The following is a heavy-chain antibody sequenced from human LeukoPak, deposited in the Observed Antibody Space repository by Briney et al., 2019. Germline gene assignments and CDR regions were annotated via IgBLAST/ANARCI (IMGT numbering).Heavy chain of an antibody. CDR2: IYYSGST. J-gene: IGHJ6*02. CDR3: ARLGCSGGSCYSSYHYYGMDV. CDR1: GGSISSSSYY. Sequence: SETLSLTCTVSGGSISSSSYYWGWIRQPPGKGLEWIGRIYYSGSTYYNPSLKSRVTISVDTSKNQFSLKLSSVTAADTAVYYCARLGCSGGSCYSSYHYYGMDVWGQGTTVTVSS. D-gene: IGHD2-15*01. V-gene: IGHV4-39*01.